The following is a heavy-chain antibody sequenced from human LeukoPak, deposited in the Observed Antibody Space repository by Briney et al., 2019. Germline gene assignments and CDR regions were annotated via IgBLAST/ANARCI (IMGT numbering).Heavy chain of an antibody. D-gene: IGHD3-10*01. Sequence: PGGSLRLSCAASGVTFSNLWMTWVRQAPGKGLEWVANINPDGSVKNYVDSMKDRFTISRDNAKNSLYLQMNSLRAEDTAVYYCTRDRGYNSFDYWGQGTLVTVSS. CDR2: INPDGSVK. CDR3: TRDRGYNSFDY. CDR1: GVTFSNLW. J-gene: IGHJ4*02. V-gene: IGHV3-7*01.